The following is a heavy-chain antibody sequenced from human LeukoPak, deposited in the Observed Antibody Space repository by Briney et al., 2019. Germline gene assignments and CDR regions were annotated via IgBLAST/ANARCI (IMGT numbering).Heavy chain of an antibody. Sequence: ASVKVSCKASGYTFTGYYMHWVRQAPGQGLEWMGWINPNSGGTNYPQKFQGRVTMTRDTSISTAYMELSRLRSDDTAVYYCARVRYLRSRSPFDPWGQGTLVTVSS. J-gene: IGHJ5*02. D-gene: IGHD1-14*01. CDR3: ARVRYLRSRSPFDP. CDR2: INPNSGGT. V-gene: IGHV1-2*02. CDR1: GYTFTGYY.